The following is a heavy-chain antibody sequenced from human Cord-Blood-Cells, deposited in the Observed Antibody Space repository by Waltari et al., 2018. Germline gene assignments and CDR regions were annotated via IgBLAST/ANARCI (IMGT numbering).Heavy chain of an antibody. J-gene: IGHJ3*02. V-gene: IGHV3-15*01. CDR3: TTRSSSSWYAFDI. Sequence: EVQLVESGGGLVKPGGSLRLSCAASGFTFSNAWMSWVRQAPGKGLEWVGRIKSKTDGGTTDYAAPVKGRFTISRDDSKNTLYLQMNSLKTEDTAVYYCTTRSSSSWYAFDIRGQGTMVTVSS. D-gene: IGHD6-13*01. CDR2: IKSKTDGGTT. CDR1: GFTFSNAW.